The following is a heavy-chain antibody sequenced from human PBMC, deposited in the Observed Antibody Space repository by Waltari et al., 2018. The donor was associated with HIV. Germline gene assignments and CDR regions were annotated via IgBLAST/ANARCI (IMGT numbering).Heavy chain of an antibody. J-gene: IGHJ4*02. Sequence: QVHLVESGGTVVQPGKSLRLSCVTDGFTLTDYAMSWFRQTPGAGMEGGDILLAYGKTGFYAPFRGGRFSISREKPKKTVFLQMRALRADDTGVYFCARQGNTGTYFGGHRWGRGT. D-gene: IGHD3-10*01. CDR3: ARQGNTGTYFGGHR. CDR1: GFTLTDYA. CDR2: LLAYGKTG. V-gene: IGHV3-33*01.